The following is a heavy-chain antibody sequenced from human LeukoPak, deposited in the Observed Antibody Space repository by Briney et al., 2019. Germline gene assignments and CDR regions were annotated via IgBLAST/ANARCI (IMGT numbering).Heavy chain of an antibody. CDR1: GGSISNSNYY. V-gene: IGHV4-61*05. J-gene: IGHJ4*02. D-gene: IGHD6-6*01. CDR2: VYYTGST. Sequence: SETLSLTCTVSGGSISNSNYYWGWIRQPPEKGLEWIGYVYYTGSTNYNPSLKSRVTMFEDKSKNQFSLRLYSVTVADTAVYYCARHFAYSSSSYFDYWGQGSLVTVSS. CDR3: ARHFAYSSSSYFDY.